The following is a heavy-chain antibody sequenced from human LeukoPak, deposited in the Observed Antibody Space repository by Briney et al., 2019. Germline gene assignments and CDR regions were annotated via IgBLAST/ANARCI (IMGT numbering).Heavy chain of an antibody. CDR1: GFTFSSYG. CDR3: AKSDSSSWFDY. D-gene: IGHD6-13*01. J-gene: IGHJ4*02. V-gene: IGHV3-30*18. Sequence: GGSLRLSCAASGFTFSSYGMHWVRQAPGKGLEWVAVISYDGSNKYYADSVKGRFTISRDNSKNTLYLQMNSLRAEDTAVYYCAKSDSSSWFDYWGQGTLVTVSS. CDR2: ISYDGSNK.